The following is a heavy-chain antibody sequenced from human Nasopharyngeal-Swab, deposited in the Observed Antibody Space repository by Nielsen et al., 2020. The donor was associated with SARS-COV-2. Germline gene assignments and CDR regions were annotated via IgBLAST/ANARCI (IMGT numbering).Heavy chain of an antibody. Sequence: SETLSLTCAVSGYSISSGYYWGWIRQPPGKGLEWIGSIYYSGSTYYNPSLKSRVTISVDTSKNQFSLKLSSVTAADTAVYYCARHPDPLGSNLTFDYWGQGTLVTVSS. CDR2: IYYSGST. V-gene: IGHV4-38-2*01. CDR3: ARHPDPLGSNLTFDY. CDR1: GYSISSGYY. J-gene: IGHJ4*02. D-gene: IGHD4-11*01.